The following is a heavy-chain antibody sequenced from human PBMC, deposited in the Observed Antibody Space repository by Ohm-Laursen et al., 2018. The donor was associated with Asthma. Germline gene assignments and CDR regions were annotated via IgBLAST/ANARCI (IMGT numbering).Heavy chain of an antibody. CDR2: IYYSGST. CDR3: AREQTTFTHYYGMDV. Sequence: TLSLTCTVSGGSISSGGYYWSWIRQPPGKGLEWIGYIYYSGSTYYNPSLKSRVTISVDTSKNQFSLKLSSVTAADTAVYYCAREQTTFTHYYGMDVWGQGTTVTVSS. CDR1: GGSISSGGYY. D-gene: IGHD4-11*01. V-gene: IGHV4-30-4*01. J-gene: IGHJ6*02.